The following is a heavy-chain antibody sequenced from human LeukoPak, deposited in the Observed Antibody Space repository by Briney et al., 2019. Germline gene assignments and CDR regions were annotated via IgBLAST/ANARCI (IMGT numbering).Heavy chain of an antibody. D-gene: IGHD1-26*01. CDR2: IYYSGST. CDR3: ARGSGSYYWIDY. V-gene: IGHV4-59*01. CDR1: GGSISSYY. J-gene: IGHJ4*02. Sequence: SETLSLTCTVSGGSISSYYWSWIRQPPGKGLEWIGYIYYSGSTNYNPSLKSRVTISVDTSKNQFSLKLSSVTAADTAVYYCARGSGSYYWIDYWGQGTLVTVSS.